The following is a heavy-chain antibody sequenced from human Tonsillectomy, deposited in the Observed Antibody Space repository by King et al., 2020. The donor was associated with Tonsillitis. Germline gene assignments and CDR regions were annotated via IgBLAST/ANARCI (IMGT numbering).Heavy chain of an antibody. J-gene: IGHJ6*03. CDR2: IYPGDSDT. Sequence: VQLVESGEEVKKPGESLKISCRGSGYRFTNHWIAWVRQTPGKGLEWMGIIYPGDSDTRYSPSFQGQVTISADKSISTAFLQWNTLKTSDTAMYFCARREAGRMDVWGKGTTVTVSS. D-gene: IGHD3-10*01. CDR3: ARREAGRMDV. V-gene: IGHV5-51*03. CDR1: GYRFTNHW.